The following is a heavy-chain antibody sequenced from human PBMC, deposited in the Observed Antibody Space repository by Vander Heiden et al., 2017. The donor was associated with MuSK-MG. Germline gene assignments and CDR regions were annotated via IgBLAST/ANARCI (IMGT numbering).Heavy chain of an antibody. J-gene: IGHJ1*01. Sequence: EVQLLQSGGGLVPPGGSLTLSCVASGFTFDTYAMTWGRQGPGKGLEWVSVITGNGRTIYYADSVKGRFTISRDNSKKTLYLQMNSLRAEDTAVYYCANYCSTTSCYPFHHWGQGTLVTVSS. D-gene: IGHD2-2*01. CDR1: GFTFDTYA. CDR3: ANYCSTTSCYPFHH. V-gene: IGHV3-23*01. CDR2: ITGNGRTI.